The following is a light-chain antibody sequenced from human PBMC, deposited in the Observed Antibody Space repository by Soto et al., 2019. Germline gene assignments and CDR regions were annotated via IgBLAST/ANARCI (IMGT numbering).Light chain of an antibody. CDR2: AAS. CDR1: QGISSY. J-gene: IGKJ3*01. Sequence: LQLTQSPSFLSASVGDRVTLTGRARQGISSYLVWYQQKPGKAHKLMIYAASPLQSGVPSRFSGSGSGTEFPLTISSLQPEDFETYYWQQLNCYPLFGPGTKVDIK. CDR3: QQLNCYPL. V-gene: IGKV1-9*01.